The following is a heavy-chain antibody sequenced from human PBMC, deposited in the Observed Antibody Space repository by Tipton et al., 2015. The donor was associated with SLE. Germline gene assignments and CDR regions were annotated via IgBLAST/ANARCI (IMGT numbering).Heavy chain of an antibody. CDR1: GYSISSGYY. CDR3: ARGNRQLEPRGTFDI. V-gene: IGHV4-38-2*02. D-gene: IGHD1-1*01. CDR2: IYHSGST. J-gene: IGHJ3*02. Sequence: TLSLTCTVSGYSISSGYYWGWIRQPPGKGLEWIGSIYHSGSTYYNPSLKSRVTISVDTSKNQFSLKLSSVTAADTAVYYCARGNRQLEPRGTFDIWGQGTMVTVSS.